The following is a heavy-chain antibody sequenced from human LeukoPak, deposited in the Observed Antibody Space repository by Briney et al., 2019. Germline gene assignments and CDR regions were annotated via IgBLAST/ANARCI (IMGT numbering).Heavy chain of an antibody. D-gene: IGHD2-15*01. CDR1: GFTFSDYY. V-gene: IGHV4-38-2*02. Sequence: PGGSLRLSCAASGFTFSDYYMSWIRQPPGKGLEWIGSIYYSGSTYYNPSLKSRVTISVDTSKNQFSLKLSSVTAADTAVYYCAREGGRRGVYCSGGSCYKGVVYWGQGTLVTVSS. CDR3: AREGGRRGVYCSGGSCYKGVVY. CDR2: IYYSGST. J-gene: IGHJ4*02.